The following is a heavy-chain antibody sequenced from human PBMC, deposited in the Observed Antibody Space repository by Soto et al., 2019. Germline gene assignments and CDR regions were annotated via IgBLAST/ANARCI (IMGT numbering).Heavy chain of an antibody. CDR1: GFTFSSYG. CDR3: AKDSPYSGSPGAPDY. D-gene: IGHD6-13*01. CDR2: ISYDGSNK. V-gene: IGHV3-30*18. Sequence: PGGSLRLSCAASGFTFSSYGMHWVRQAPGKGLEWVAVISYDGSNKYYADSVKGRFTISRDNSKNTLYLQMNSLRAEDTAVYYCAKDSPYSGSPGAPDYWGQGTLVTVSS. J-gene: IGHJ4*02.